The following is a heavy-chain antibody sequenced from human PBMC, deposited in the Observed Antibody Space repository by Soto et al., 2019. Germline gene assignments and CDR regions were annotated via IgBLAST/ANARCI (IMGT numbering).Heavy chain of an antibody. V-gene: IGHV3-9*01. J-gene: IGHJ4*02. CDR1: GFTFDDYA. CDR2: ISWNSGSI. D-gene: IGHD3-10*01. CDR3: AKDIGRTPGGAFDY. Sequence: GGSLRLSCAASGFTFDDYAMHWVRQAPGKGLEWVSGISWNSGSIGYADSVKGRFTISRDNAKNSLYLQMNSLRAEDTALYYCAKDIGRTPGGAFDYWGQGTLVTVSS.